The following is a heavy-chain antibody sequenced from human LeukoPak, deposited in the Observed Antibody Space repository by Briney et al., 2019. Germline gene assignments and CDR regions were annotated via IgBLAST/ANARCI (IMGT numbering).Heavy chain of an antibody. Sequence: GGSLRLSCVGSGFIFSNYAMHWVRQAPGNGLEWVSGISWNSGSIGYADSVKGRFTISRDNAKNSLYLQMNSLRAEDTALYYCAKGGYSSGWYEYYSDYWGQGTLVTVSS. D-gene: IGHD6-19*01. CDR2: ISWNSGSI. CDR1: GFIFSNYA. V-gene: IGHV3-9*01. CDR3: AKGGYSSGWYEYYSDY. J-gene: IGHJ4*02.